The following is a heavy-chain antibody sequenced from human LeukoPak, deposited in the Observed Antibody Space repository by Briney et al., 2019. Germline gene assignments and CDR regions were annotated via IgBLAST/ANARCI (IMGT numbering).Heavy chain of an antibody. CDR2: VKQDGSQA. CDR1: GFTFTRYW. Sequence: GGSLRLSCATSGFTFTRYWMAWIRQSPGKGLEWVANVKQDGSQAYYLESVEGRFTISRDNAKTSLYLHMNSLRAEDTAVYYCARGSGTPDYWGQGTLVTVSS. CDR3: ARGSGTPDY. D-gene: IGHD1-1*01. J-gene: IGHJ4*02. V-gene: IGHV3-7*01.